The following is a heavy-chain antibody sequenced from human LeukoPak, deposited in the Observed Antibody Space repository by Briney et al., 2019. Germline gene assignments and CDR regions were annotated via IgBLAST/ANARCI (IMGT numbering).Heavy chain of an antibody. CDR1: GGSISSGSYY. V-gene: IGHV4-61*02. D-gene: IGHD5-24*01. CDR3: ARDGLEMATFYFDY. J-gene: IGHJ4*02. Sequence: SQTLSLTCTVSGGSISSGSYYWSWIRQPAGKGLEWIGRIYTSGSTNYNPSLKSRVTISVDTCKNQFSLKLSSVTAADTAVYYCARDGLEMATFYFDYWGQGTLVTVSS. CDR2: IYTSGST.